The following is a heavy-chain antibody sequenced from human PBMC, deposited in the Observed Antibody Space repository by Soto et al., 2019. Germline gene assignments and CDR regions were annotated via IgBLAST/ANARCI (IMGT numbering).Heavy chain of an antibody. D-gene: IGHD6-13*01. Sequence: QVQLVQSGAEVKKPGSSVKVSCKASGGTFSSYAISWVRQAPGQGLEWMGGIIPIFGTANYAQKFQGRVTISGHDSTSTAYMQLSSLRSEDRAVYDCARPTGYSSSWDSYGMDVWGQGTTVTVSS. J-gene: IGHJ6*02. CDR1: GGTFSSYA. CDR2: IIPIFGTA. V-gene: IGHV1-69*01. CDR3: ARPTGYSSSWDSYGMDV.